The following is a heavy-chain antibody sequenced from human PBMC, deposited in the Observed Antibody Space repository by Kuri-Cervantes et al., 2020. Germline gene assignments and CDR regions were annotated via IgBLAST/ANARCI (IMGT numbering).Heavy chain of an antibody. CDR2: ISWNSGSI. V-gene: IGHV3-9*01. Sequence: SLKISCSASGFTFSNYAMNWVRQAPGKGLEWVSGISWNSGSIAYADSVKGRFTISRDNAKNSLYLQMKSLRAEDTALYYCAKDKDYDSSGKFDYWGQGTLVTVSS. CDR1: GFTFSNYA. J-gene: IGHJ4*02. D-gene: IGHD3-22*01. CDR3: AKDKDYDSSGKFDY.